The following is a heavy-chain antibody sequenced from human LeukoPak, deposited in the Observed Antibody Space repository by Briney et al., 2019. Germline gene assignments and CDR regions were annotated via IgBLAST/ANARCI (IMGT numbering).Heavy chain of an antibody. V-gene: IGHV1-69*01. CDR1: GGTFSSYA. J-gene: IGHJ4*02. Sequence: ASVKVSCKASGGTFSSYAISWVRQAPGQGFEWMGGIIPIFGTANYAQKFQGRVTITADESTSTAYMELSSLRSEDTAVYYCARDPTPGRYSGYVPYFDYWGQGTLVTVSS. D-gene: IGHD5-12*01. CDR3: ARDPTPGRYSGYVPYFDY. CDR2: IIPIFGTA.